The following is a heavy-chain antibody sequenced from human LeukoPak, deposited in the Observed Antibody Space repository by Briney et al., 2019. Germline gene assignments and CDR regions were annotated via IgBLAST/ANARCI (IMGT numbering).Heavy chain of an antibody. CDR3: ARETVYCGGDCYPRSLFYYYYGMDV. J-gene: IGHJ6*02. D-gene: IGHD2-21*02. V-gene: IGHV1-69*13. Sequence: ASVKVSCKASGGAXRSYVINWVRQAPGQGLESMGGVIFDTRNYAQKFQGRVTITADEYRNTVYMELSSLRSEDTAVYFCARETVYCGGDCYPRSLFYYYYGMDVWGQGTTVTVSS. CDR2: VIFDTR. CDR1: GGAXRSYV.